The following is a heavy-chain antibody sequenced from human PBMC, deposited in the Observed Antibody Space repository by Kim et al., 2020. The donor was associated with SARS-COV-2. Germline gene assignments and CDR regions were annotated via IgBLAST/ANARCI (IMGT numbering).Heavy chain of an antibody. V-gene: IGHV4-39*01. Sequence: SETLSLTCTVSGGSISSSSYYWGWIRRPPGKGLEWIGSIYYSGSTYYNPSLKSRVTISVDTSKNQFSLKLSSVTAADTAVYYCARHPSKWELRDAFDYWGQGTLVTVSS. D-gene: IGHD1-26*01. CDR2: IYYSGST. CDR1: GGSISSSSYY. CDR3: ARHPSKWELRDAFDY. J-gene: IGHJ4*02.